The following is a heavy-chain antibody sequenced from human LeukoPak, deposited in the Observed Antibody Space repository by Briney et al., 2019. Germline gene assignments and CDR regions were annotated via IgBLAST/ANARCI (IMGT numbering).Heavy chain of an antibody. CDR1: GFTFSSYA. CDR3: ATTSGSGSYYYGMDV. D-gene: IGHD3-10*01. J-gene: IGHJ6*04. Sequence: GGSLRLSCAASGFTFSSYAMSWVRQAPGKGLEWVSAISGSGGSTYYADSVKGRFTISRDNSKNTLYLQMNSLRAEDTAVYYCATTSGSGSYYYGMDVWGKGTTVPVSS. CDR2: ISGSGGST. V-gene: IGHV3-23*01.